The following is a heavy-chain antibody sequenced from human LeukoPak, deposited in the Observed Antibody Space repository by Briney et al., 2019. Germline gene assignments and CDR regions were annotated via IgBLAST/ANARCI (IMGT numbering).Heavy chain of an antibody. V-gene: IGHV3-30*02. CDR1: GFTFSSYG. CDR2: IRYDGSNK. CDR3: AKRGGYCSSTSCYTFDY. Sequence: GGSLRLSCAASGFTFSSYGMHWVRQAPGKGLEWVAFIRYDGSNKYYADSVKGRFTISRDNSKNTLYLQMNSLRAEDTAVYYCAKRGGYCSSTSCYTFDYWGQGTLVTVSS. J-gene: IGHJ4*02. D-gene: IGHD2-2*02.